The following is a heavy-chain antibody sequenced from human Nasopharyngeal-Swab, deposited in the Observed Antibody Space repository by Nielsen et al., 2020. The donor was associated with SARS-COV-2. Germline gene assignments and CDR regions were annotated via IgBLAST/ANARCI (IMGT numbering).Heavy chain of an antibody. D-gene: IGHD6-19*01. CDR1: GFTFGYYG. Sequence: GGSLRLSCAASGFTFGYYGMHWVRQAPGKGLEGVAVISYDGSKKYYVDSVKGRLTIPRDNSKNTLYLQMNSLRAEDTAVYYCARDIGHSSGWYSYYSYGMDVWGQGTTVTVSS. J-gene: IGHJ6*02. CDR3: ARDIGHSSGWYSYYSYGMDV. V-gene: IGHV3-30*03. CDR2: ISYDGSKK.